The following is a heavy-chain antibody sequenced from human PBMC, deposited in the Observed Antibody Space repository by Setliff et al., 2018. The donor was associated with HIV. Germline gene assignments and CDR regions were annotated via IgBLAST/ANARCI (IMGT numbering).Heavy chain of an antibody. CDR2: IRYDGSNK. V-gene: IGHV3-30*02. D-gene: IGHD3-22*01. Sequence: GGSLRLSCAASGFTFSSYGMHWVRQAPGKGLEWVAFIRYDGSNKYYADSVKGRFTISRDNSKNTLYLQMNSLRAEDTAVYYCAKDGHYDSSGYSDYWGQGTLVTVSS. CDR1: GFTFSSYG. J-gene: IGHJ4*02. CDR3: AKDGHYDSSGYSDY.